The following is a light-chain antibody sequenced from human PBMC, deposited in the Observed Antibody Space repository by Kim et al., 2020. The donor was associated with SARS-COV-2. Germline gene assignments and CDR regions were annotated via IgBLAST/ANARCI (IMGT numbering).Light chain of an antibody. CDR1: SSDVGGYKY. J-gene: IGLJ3*02. Sequence: GQSIPISCTRTSSDVGGYKYVSWYQQHPGKAPKLMIYDVSKRPSGVSNRFSGSKSGNTASLTISGLQAEDEADYYCSSYTSSSTWVFGGGTQLTVL. CDR2: DVS. V-gene: IGLV2-14*04. CDR3: SSYTSSSTWV.